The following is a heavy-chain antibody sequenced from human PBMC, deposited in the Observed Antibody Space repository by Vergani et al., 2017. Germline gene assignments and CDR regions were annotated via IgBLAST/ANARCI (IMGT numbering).Heavy chain of an antibody. CDR3: ARGEGSWSNNWFDP. CDR2: IYTSGST. Sequence: QVQLQESGPGLVKPSQTLSLTCTVSGGSISSGSYYWSWIRQPAGKGLEWIGRIYTSGSTNYNPSLKSRVTMSVDTSKNQFPLKLSSVTAADTAVYYCARGEGSWSNNWFDPWGQGTLVTVSS. V-gene: IGHV4-61*02. CDR1: GGSISSGSYY. J-gene: IGHJ5*02. D-gene: IGHD3-10*01.